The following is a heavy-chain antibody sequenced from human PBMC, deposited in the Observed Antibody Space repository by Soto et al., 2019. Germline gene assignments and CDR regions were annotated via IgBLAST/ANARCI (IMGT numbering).Heavy chain of an antibody. Sequence: QLQLQESGPGLVKPSETLSLTCTVSGGSISSSSYYWGWIRQPPGKGLEWIGSIYYSGSTYYNPSLESRATISVDKSKNQFSLKLSSVTAADMAVYYCASPKGDGYNSFWYFDLWGRGTLVTVSS. CDR2: IYYSGST. J-gene: IGHJ2*01. CDR3: ASPKGDGYNSFWYFDL. CDR1: GGSISSSSYY. D-gene: IGHD1-1*01. V-gene: IGHV4-39*01.